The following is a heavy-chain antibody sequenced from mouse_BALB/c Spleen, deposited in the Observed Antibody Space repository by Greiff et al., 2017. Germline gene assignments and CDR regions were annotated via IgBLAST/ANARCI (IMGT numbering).Heavy chain of an antibody. CDR1: GYTFTDYA. D-gene: IGHD2-2*01. CDR3: ARALYYGYDGFAY. CDR2: ISIYYDNT. J-gene: IGHJ3*01. V-gene: IGHV1-67*01. Sequence: VKLQQSGPELVRPGESVKISCKGSGYTFTDYAMHWVKQSHAKSLEWIGVISIYYDNTNYNQKFKGKATMTVDKSSSTAYMELARLTSEDSAIYYCARALYYGYDGFAYWGQGTLVTVSA.